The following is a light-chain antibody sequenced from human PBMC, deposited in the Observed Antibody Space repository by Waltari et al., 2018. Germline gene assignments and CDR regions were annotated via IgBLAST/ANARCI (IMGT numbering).Light chain of an antibody. J-gene: IGKJ2*01. V-gene: IGKV4-1*01. CDR2: SAS. CDR3: QQSYNAPYT. CDR1: QSLLHSSNNKNY. Sequence: DIVMTQSPDSLAVSLGEMATITCKSNQSLLHSSNNKNYLAWYQQKAGQPPKLLTYSASTREYGVPDRFSASGSGTDFTLTISSLQLEDFATYYCQQSYNAPYTFGQGTNVEIK.